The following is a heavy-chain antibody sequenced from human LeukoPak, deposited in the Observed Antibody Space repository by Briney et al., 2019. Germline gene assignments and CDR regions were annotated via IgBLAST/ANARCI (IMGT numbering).Heavy chain of an antibody. CDR3: AKASNYGSGSYYPRGVDY. CDR2: ISGSGGNT. J-gene: IGHJ4*02. D-gene: IGHD3-10*01. V-gene: IGHV3-23*01. CDR1: GFTFSSYA. Sequence: GGSLRLSCAASGFTFSSYAMSWVRQAPGKGLEWVSAISGSGGNTYYADSVKGRFTISRDNSKNTLYLQMNSLRAEDTAVYYCAKASNYGSGSYYPRGVDYWGQGTLVTVSS.